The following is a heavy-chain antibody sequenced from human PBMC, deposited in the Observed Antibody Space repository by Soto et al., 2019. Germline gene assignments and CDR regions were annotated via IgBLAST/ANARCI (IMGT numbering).Heavy chain of an antibody. D-gene: IGHD1-26*01. CDR2: ISYDGSNK. J-gene: IGHJ4*02. Sequence: QVQLVESGGGVVQPGRSLRLSCAASGFTFSSYGMHWVRQAPGKGLKWVAVISYDGSNKYYADSVKGRVTISRDNAKNTLYLPMNTLRAEDTGVYYCAKDKGIVGATPHYWGQGTLVTVSS. CDR3: AKDKGIVGATPHY. V-gene: IGHV3-30*18. CDR1: GFTFSSYG.